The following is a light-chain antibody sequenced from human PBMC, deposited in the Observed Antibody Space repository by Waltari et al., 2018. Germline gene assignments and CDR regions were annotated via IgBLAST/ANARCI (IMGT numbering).Light chain of an antibody. Sequence: QSVLTQPPSASGTPGQRVTISCTGSSSNIGGNVVNWYQQLPGKAPTLLIYRSDLRPSGVPDRSSGSKSGTSASLAISGLQSADEGDYYCAAWDDSLHGHWVFGGGTKVTVL. CDR1: SSNIGGNV. CDR3: AAWDDSLHGHWV. V-gene: IGLV1-44*01. J-gene: IGLJ3*02. CDR2: RSD.